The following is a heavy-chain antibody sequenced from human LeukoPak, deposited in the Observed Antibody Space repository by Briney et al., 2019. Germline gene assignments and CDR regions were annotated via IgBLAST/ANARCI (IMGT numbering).Heavy chain of an antibody. D-gene: IGHD5-18*01. CDR2: ISTDGSST. V-gene: IGHV3-74*01. CDR3: ARDLKWGVLGYSYGSGMDV. Sequence: TGGSLRLSCAASGFTFSSYWMQWVRQAPGKGLVWVSRISTDGSSTSYADSVKGRFTISRDNAKNPLYLQMNSLRAEDTAVYFCARDLKWGVLGYSYGSGMDVWGQGTTVTVSS. CDR1: GFTFSSYW. J-gene: IGHJ6*02.